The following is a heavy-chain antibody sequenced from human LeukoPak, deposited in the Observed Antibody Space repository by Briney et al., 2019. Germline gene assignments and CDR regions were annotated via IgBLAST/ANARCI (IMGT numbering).Heavy chain of an antibody. CDR1: GFTFDDYA. Sequence: GGSLRLSCAASGFTFDDYAMHWVRQAPGKGLEWVSGISWNSGSIGYADSVKGRFTISRDNAKNSLYLQMNSLRAEDTALYYCAKGIVRGGSYYEGDAFDIWGQGTMVTVSS. CDR3: AKGIVRGGSYYEGDAFDI. V-gene: IGHV3-9*01. CDR2: ISWNSGSI. D-gene: IGHD1-26*01. J-gene: IGHJ3*02.